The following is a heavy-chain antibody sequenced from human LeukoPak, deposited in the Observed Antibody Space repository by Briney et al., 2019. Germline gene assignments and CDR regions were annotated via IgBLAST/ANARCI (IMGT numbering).Heavy chain of an antibody. Sequence: GGSLRLSCAASGFTFSGYWMSWVRQAPGKGLEWVANIKQDGSEKYYVDSVKGRFTISRDNAKNSLYLQMNSLRAEDTAVYYCARECIVATIKDYWGQGTLVTVSS. D-gene: IGHD5-12*01. J-gene: IGHJ4*02. CDR2: IKQDGSEK. CDR3: ARECIVATIKDY. V-gene: IGHV3-7*01. CDR1: GFTFSGYW.